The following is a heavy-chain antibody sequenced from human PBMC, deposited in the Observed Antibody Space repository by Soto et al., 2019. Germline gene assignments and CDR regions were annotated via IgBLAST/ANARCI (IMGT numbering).Heavy chain of an antibody. J-gene: IGHJ6*02. D-gene: IGHD1-20*01. CDR3: ARITPVYMSYYYYYGMDV. CDR1: GFTFSSYW. CDR2: INSDGSST. Sequence: GGSLRLSCAASGFTFSSYWMHWVRQAPGKGLVWVSRINSDGSSTSYADSVKGRFTISRDNAKNTLYLQMSSLRAEDTAVYYCARITPVYMSYYYYYGMDVWGQXTTVTVSS. V-gene: IGHV3-74*01.